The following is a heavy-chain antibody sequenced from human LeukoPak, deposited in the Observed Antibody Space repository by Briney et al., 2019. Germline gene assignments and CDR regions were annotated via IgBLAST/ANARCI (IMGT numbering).Heavy chain of an antibody. J-gene: IGHJ4*02. CDR2: IIPIFGTA. Sequence: SVKVSCKASGYTFTSYGISWVRQAPGQGLEWMGGIIPIFGTANYAQKFQGRVTITADESTTTAYMELSSLRSEDTAVYYCARGAGKYIDSSLDYWGQGTLVTVSS. CDR3: ARGAGKYIDSSLDY. V-gene: IGHV1-69*13. CDR1: GYTFTSYG. D-gene: IGHD3-10*01.